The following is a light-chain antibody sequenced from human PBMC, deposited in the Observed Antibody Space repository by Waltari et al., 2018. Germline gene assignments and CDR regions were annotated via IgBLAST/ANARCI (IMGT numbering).Light chain of an antibody. Sequence: DVQLTHSPSTLSASVGDRVTITCRASESVKTNLAWYQHQPGKAPKVLVHKASRLESGVPSRFSGSGYGTEFTLTISSLEPDDFATYYCHQYNTLPLTFGGGTKVEIK. J-gene: IGKJ4*01. CDR3: HQYNTLPLT. V-gene: IGKV1-5*03. CDR2: KAS. CDR1: ESVKTN.